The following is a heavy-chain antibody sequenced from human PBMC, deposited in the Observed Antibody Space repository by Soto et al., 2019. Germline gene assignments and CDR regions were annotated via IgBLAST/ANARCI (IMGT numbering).Heavy chain of an antibody. CDR2: IYDSGST. J-gene: IGHJ4*02. V-gene: IGHV4-59*01. CDR1: GGSLNSDY. Sequence: QVQLQESGPGLLKPSETLSLTCTVSGGSLNSDYWSWIRQPPGKGLEWIGYIYDSGSTNYNPSLKSRVTISLDKSKNQFSLKLSSVTAADTAVYYCARNIGWYTHDYWGQGTLVTVSS. D-gene: IGHD6-19*01. CDR3: ARNIGWYTHDY.